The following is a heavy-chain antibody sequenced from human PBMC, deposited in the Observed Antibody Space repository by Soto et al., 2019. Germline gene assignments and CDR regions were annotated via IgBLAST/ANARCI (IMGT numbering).Heavy chain of an antibody. V-gene: IGHV1-69*01. CDR1: GGTFSSYA. J-gene: IGHJ3*02. CDR3: ARDRTPSMQLWLGDAVDI. Sequence: QVQLVQSGAEVKKPRSSVKVSCKASGGTFSSYAISWVRQAPGQGLEWMGGSIPIFGTANYAQKFQGRVTITADESTSTAYMELSRLRSEDTAVYYCARDRTPSMQLWLGDAVDIWGQGTMVTVS. D-gene: IGHD5-18*01. CDR2: SIPIFGTA.